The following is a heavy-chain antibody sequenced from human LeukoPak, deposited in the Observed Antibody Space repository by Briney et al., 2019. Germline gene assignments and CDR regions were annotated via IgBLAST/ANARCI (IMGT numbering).Heavy chain of an antibody. CDR2: INPNSGGT. CDR3: ARDYYDSSGYTNDY. CDR1: GYTFTGYY. D-gene: IGHD3-22*01. J-gene: IGHJ4*02. Sequence: ASVKVSCKASGYTFTGYYLHWVRQAPGQGLEWRGWINPNSGGTNYAQKFQGRVTMTRDASISTAYMELSRLRSDDTAVYYCARDYYDSSGYTNDYWGQGTLVTVSS. V-gene: IGHV1-2*02.